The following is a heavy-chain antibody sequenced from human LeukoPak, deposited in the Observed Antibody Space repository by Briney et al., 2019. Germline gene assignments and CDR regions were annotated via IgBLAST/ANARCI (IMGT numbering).Heavy chain of an antibody. CDR3: ARTYYDILTGYHYYYMDV. CDR1: GGSISSYY. D-gene: IGHD3-9*01. V-gene: IGHV4-59*01. Sequence: PSETLSLTCTVSGGSISSYYWSWIRQPPGKGLEWIGYIYYSGSTNYNPSLKSRVTISVDTSKNQFSLKLSSVTAADTAVYYCARTYYDILTGYHYYYMDVWGKGTTVTVSS. CDR2: IYYSGST. J-gene: IGHJ6*03.